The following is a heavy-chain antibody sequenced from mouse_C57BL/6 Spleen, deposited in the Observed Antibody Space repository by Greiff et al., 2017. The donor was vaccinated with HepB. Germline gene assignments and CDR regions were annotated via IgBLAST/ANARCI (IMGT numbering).Heavy chain of an antibody. CDR2: INPNNGGT. CDR3: ARGWDEGFDY. D-gene: IGHD4-1*01. Sequence: EVQLQQSGPELVKPGASVKISCKASGYTFTDYYMNWVKQSHGKSLEWIGDINPNNGGTSYNQKFKGKATLTVDKSSSTAYMELRSLTSEDSAVYYCARGWDEGFDYWGQGTTLTVSS. J-gene: IGHJ2*01. CDR1: GYTFTDYY. V-gene: IGHV1-26*01.